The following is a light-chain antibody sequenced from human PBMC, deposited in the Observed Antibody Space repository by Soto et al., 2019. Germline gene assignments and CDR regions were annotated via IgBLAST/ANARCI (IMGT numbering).Light chain of an antibody. CDR1: QSVSSY. CDR2: DAS. Sequence: EIVLTQSPATLSLSPGERATLSCRASQSVSSYLAWYQQKPGQAPRLLIYDASTRATGIPARFSGSGSGTDFTLTISSLEPEDVAVYYCQRRSDWPPLPFGGGNKVEIK. V-gene: IGKV3-11*01. J-gene: IGKJ4*01. CDR3: QRRSDWPPLP.